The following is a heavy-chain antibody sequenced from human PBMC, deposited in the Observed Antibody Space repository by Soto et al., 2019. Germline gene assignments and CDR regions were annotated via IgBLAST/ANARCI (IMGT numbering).Heavy chain of an antibody. D-gene: IGHD6-13*01. CDR3: ARGPSWQQLPYFDY. V-gene: IGHV4-34*01. Sequence: SETLSLTCAVYGGSFSGYYWSWIRQPPGKGLEWIGEINHSGSTNYNPSLKSRVTISVDTSKNQFSLKLSSVTAADTAVYYCARGPSWQQLPYFDYWGQGTLVTVSS. CDR1: GGSFSGYY. CDR2: INHSGST. J-gene: IGHJ4*02.